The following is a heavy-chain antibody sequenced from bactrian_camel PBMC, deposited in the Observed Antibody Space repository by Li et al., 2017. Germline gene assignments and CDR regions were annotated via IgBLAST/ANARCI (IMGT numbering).Heavy chain of an antibody. V-gene: IGHV3S53*01. CDR2: IDNDGRI. J-gene: IGHJ4*01. CDR3: AADWAPGENWVKAALSNPNIFNY. D-gene: IGHD3*01. Sequence: VECGGGSVQAGGSLRLSCAASGMGYGVYCLGWFRQAPGKEREGVAVIDNDGRISYSDSVKGRFTISKDNTKNTVYLQMDSLKPEDTGIYYCAADWAPGENWVKAALSNPNIFNYWGQGTQVTVS. CDR1: GMGYGVYC.